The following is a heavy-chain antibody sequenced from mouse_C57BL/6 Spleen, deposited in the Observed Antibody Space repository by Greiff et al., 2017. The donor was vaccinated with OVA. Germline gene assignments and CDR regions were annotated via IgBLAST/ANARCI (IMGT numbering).Heavy chain of an antibody. V-gene: IGHV7-3*01. D-gene: IGHD2-13*01. Sequence: EVQRVESGGGLVQPGGSLSLSCAASGFTFTDYYMSWVRQPPGKALEWLGFISNKANGYTTEYSGSVQGRFTSSRDNSHSILYLQMNALRAEDSATYYCARWEEGEKYCYAMDYWGQGTSVTVSS. J-gene: IGHJ4*01. CDR2: ISNKANGYTT. CDR1: GFTFTDYY. CDR3: ARWEEGEKYCYAMDY.